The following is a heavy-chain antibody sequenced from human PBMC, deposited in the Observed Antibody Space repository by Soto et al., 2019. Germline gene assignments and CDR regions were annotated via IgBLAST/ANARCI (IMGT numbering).Heavy chain of an antibody. J-gene: IGHJ6*02. CDR2: IWHDGSKK. CDR1: GFIFNRYG. V-gene: IGHV3-33*01. D-gene: IGHD7-27*01. CDR3: ARDGDGQHGTGGGMDV. Sequence: QAQLVESGGDVVQPGTSLRLSCAVSGFIFNRYGMHWVRQAPGKGLEWVAVIWHDGSKKLYADSVRGRFTISRDDSKNTLFLQMNSLGGQETACYYWARDGDGQHGTGGGMDVWGQGTTVTASS.